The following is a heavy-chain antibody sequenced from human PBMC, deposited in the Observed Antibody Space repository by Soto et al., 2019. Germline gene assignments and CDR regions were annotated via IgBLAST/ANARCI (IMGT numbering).Heavy chain of an antibody. D-gene: IGHD1-26*01. CDR2: ISSSDTTI. Sequence: EVQLVESGGGLVQPGGSLRLSCAGSGFTFSSYEMNWVRQAPGKGLEWVSSISSSDTTIYYADSVKGRFTISTANAKNSLYLQMNSLRAEDTAVYYCARLVGAPSSPPNWFDPWGQGTLVTVSS. V-gene: IGHV3-48*03. CDR1: GFTFSSYE. CDR3: ARLVGAPSSPPNWFDP. J-gene: IGHJ5*02.